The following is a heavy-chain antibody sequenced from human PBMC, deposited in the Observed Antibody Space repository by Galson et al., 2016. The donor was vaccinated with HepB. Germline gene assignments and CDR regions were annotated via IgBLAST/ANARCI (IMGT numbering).Heavy chain of an antibody. CDR3: ARGSTMFYGLDV. J-gene: IGHJ6*02. D-gene: IGHD2/OR15-2a*01. V-gene: IGHV1-69*13. Sequence: SVKVSCKASGGSFSSHTIAWVRQAPGQGLEWMGGIIPSFGTATYAQKFQGRVTITADESTSTAYMELSSLRSDDTAVYFCARGSTMFYGLDVWGQGTTVPVSS. CDR1: GGSFSSHT. CDR2: IIPSFGTA.